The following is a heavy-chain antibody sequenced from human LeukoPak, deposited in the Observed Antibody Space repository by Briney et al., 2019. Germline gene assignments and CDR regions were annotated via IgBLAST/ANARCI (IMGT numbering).Heavy chain of an antibody. Sequence: SETLSLTCAVYGGSFSGYYWTWIRQTPGKGLEWIGEMNPSGSTNYNPSLKSRVTISVDTSKNQFSLKLSSVTAADTAVYYCARAYYYYDSSGYFDYWGQGTLVTVSS. J-gene: IGHJ4*02. CDR2: MNPSGST. CDR1: GGSFSGYY. D-gene: IGHD3-22*01. V-gene: IGHV4-34*01. CDR3: ARAYYYYDSSGYFDY.